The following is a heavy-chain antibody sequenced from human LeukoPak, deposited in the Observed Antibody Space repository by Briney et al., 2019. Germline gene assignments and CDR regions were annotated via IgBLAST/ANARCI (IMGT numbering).Heavy chain of an antibody. CDR3: ARGPYCGDDCYFDS. Sequence: SETLSLTCTVSGGSISDNFWSWIRQPAGKGLEWIGRIYSSGSTLYNPSLKSRVTMSVDTSKNHFSLRLTSVIAADTAVYFCARGPYCGDDCYFDSWGRGTLFTVSS. D-gene: IGHD2-21*01. V-gene: IGHV4-4*07. CDR2: IYSSGST. CDR1: GGSISDNF. J-gene: IGHJ4*02.